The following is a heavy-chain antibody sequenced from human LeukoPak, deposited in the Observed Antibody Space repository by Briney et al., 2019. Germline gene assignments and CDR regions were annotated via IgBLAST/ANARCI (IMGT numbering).Heavy chain of an antibody. CDR3: ARASGYYYPPGY. CDR1: GGFISSYY. D-gene: IGHD3-3*01. Sequence: SETLSLTCTVSGGFISSYYWSWLRQPPGKGLEWIGYIYYSGSTNYNPSLKSRVTMSVDTSKNQFSLKLSSLTAADTAVYYCARASGYYYPPGYWGQGTLVTVSS. V-gene: IGHV4-59*01. CDR2: IYYSGST. J-gene: IGHJ4*02.